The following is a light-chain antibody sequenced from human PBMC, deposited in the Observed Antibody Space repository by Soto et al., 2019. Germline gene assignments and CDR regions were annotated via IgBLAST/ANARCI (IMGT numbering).Light chain of an antibody. CDR1: QSVGSS. J-gene: IGKJ2*01. CDR3: LQYNNWPEYT. Sequence: MTQSPSTLSGSVGERVTITCRASQSVGSSLAWYQQKPGQPPRILIFGASTRVTGVPARFSGSGSGTEFTLTITSLQSDDFAVYYCLQYNNWPEYTFXQGTKVDIK. CDR2: GAS. V-gene: IGKV3-15*01.